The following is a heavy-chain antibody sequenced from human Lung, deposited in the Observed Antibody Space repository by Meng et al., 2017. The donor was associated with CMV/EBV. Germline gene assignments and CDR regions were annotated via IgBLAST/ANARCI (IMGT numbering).Heavy chain of an antibody. Sequence: GGSLRLXXAASGFTFRTYVMHWVRQAPGKGLEWVTVTSSDGSRKYYADFVKGRFTISRDNSKNTLYLQLNSLRTEDTAVYYCVRDQKEDGDNWFDPWGQGTLVTVSS. J-gene: IGHJ5*02. CDR3: VRDQKEDGDNWFDP. CDR2: TSSDGSRK. CDR1: GFTFRTYV. V-gene: IGHV3-30*04.